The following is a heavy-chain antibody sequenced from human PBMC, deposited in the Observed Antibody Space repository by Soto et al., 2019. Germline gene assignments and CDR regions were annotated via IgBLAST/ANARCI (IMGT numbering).Heavy chain of an antibody. J-gene: IGHJ6*03. CDR3: TRGNTILRVVSNMNV. D-gene: IGHD3-3*01. V-gene: IGHV4-59*13. CDR2: IYYSGST. Sequence: SDTLSLTCTVSGGSISSYYWSWIRQPPGKGLEWIGYIYYSGSTNYNPSLKSRVTISVDTSKNQFSLKLSSLTAADTAVYYCTRGNTILRVVSNMNVWGKGNTVTVXS. CDR1: GGSISSYY.